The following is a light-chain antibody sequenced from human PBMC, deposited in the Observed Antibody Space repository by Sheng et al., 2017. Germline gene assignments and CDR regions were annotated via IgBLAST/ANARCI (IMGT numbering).Light chain of an antibody. V-gene: IGLV2-14*01. CDR2: KVD. CDR3: SSYTSSSTLYV. Sequence: QSALTQPASVSGSPGQSITISCTGTNSDVGGHNYVSWYQQHPDEAPKLMIYKVDNRPSGVSNRFSGSKSGNTASLTISGLQAEDEADYYCSSYTSSSTLYVFGTGTKVSVL. CDR1: NSDVGGHNY. J-gene: IGLJ1*01.